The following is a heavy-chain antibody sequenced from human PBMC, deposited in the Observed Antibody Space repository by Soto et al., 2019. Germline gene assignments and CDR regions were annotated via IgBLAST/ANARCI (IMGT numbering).Heavy chain of an antibody. D-gene: IGHD5-18*01. V-gene: IGHV3-11*06. CDR1: GFTFSDSY. CDR2: IRSTTGYT. J-gene: IGHJ4*02. Sequence: KPVGSLRLSCAASGFTFSDSYMSWIRQAPGKGLEWVSTIRSTTGYTNHAASVKGRFTVSRDNAENSLSLQMNALRADDTAVYYCARRGYTFGYDYWGRGTLVTVS. CDR3: ARRGYTFGYDY.